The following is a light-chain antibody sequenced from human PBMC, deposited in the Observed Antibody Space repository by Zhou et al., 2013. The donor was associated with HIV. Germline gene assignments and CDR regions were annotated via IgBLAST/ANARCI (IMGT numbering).Light chain of an antibody. CDR3: QQYNSYQWT. J-gene: IGKJ1*01. V-gene: IGKV1-17*01. CDR2: KAS. Sequence: DIQMTQSPSSLPASVGDRVTITCRASQGIRNDLGWYQHKPGKAPRLLIRKASDLESGVPSRFSGSVSGTEFSLTISSLQSDDFATYYCQQYNSYQWTFGQGTKVEIK. CDR1: QGIRND.